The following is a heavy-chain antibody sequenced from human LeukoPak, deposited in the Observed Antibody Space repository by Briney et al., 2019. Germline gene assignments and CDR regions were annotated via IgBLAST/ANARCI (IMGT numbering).Heavy chain of an antibody. CDR3: ASRYKWLHPRGGEFDY. CDR1: GGTFSSYA. V-gene: IGHV1-69*01. Sequence: SVKVSCKASGGTFSSYAISWVRQAPGQGLEGMGGIIPIFGTANYAQKFQGRVTITADESTSTAYMELSSLRSEDTAVYYCASRYKWLHPRGGEFDYWGQGTLVTVSS. J-gene: IGHJ4*02. D-gene: IGHD5-24*01. CDR2: IIPIFGTA.